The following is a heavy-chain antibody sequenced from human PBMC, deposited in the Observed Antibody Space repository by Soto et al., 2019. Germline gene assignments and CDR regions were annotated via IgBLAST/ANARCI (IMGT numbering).Heavy chain of an antibody. CDR3: ARRCRDGYNWCFDY. D-gene: IGHD5-12*01. Sequence: SETLSLTCTVSGGSISSGDYYWSWIRQPPGKGLEWIGYIYYSGSTYYNPSLKSRVTISVDTSKNQFSLKLSSVTAADTAVYYCARRCRDGYNWCFDYWGQGTLVTVSS. J-gene: IGHJ4*02. V-gene: IGHV4-30-4*01. CDR2: IYYSGST. CDR1: GGSISSGDYY.